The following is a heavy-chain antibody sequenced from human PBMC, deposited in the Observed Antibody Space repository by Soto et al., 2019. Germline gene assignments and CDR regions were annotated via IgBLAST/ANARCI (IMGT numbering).Heavy chain of an antibody. V-gene: IGHV3-23*01. CDR1: GFTLSSYA. D-gene: IGHD3-3*01. J-gene: IGHJ3*02. Sequence: EVQMLESGGGLVQPGGSLRLSCAASGFTLSSYALSWVRQAPGKGLEWVSGISGSGDFTFDADSVRGRFTISRDNSMNTLYLQMNSQRVEDTAVYYCARGPTIFGVGVDAFDIWGQGTMATVSS. CDR3: ARGPTIFGVGVDAFDI. CDR2: ISGSGDFT.